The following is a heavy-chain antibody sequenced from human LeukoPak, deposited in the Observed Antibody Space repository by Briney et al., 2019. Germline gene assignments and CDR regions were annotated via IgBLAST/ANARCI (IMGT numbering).Heavy chain of an antibody. J-gene: IGHJ2*01. V-gene: IGHV3-23*01. CDR1: GFTFRNYA. CDR2: ISGAGYNT. CDR3: AKDYGDLSRYFDL. D-gene: IGHD4-17*01. Sequence: GGSLRLSCAGSGFTFRNYAMSWVRQAPGKGLEWVSAISGAGYNTYYADSVKGRFTISRDNSKNTLYLQMNSLRAEDTAVYYCAKDYGDLSRYFDLWGRGTLVTVSS.